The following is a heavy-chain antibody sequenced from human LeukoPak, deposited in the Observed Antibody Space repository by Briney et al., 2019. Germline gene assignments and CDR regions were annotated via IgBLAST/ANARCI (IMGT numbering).Heavy chain of an antibody. CDR1: GYTFTGYY. D-gene: IGHD3-22*01. J-gene: IGHJ4*02. CDR3: ARGADSSGYYSIFYFDY. CDR2: INPSSGGT. V-gene: IGHV1-2*02. Sequence: ASVKVSCKASGYTFTGYYVHWVRQAPGQGLEWMGWINPSSGGTNYAQKFQGRVTMTRDTSISTAYLELSRLRSDDTAVYYCARGADSSGYYSIFYFDYWGQGTLVTVSS.